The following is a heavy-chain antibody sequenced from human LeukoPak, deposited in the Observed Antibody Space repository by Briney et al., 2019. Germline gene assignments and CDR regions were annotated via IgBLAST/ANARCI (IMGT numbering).Heavy chain of an antibody. CDR1: GYTFTSYY. V-gene: IGHV1-46*01. CDR3: SSCSSTSCTDY. CDR2: INPSGGST. J-gene: IGHJ4*02. D-gene: IGHD2-2*01. Sequence: GASVKVSCKASGYTFTSYYMHWVRQAPGQGFEWMGIINPSGGSTSYAQKFQGRVTMTRDTSTSTVYMELSSLRSEDTAVYYCSSCSSTSCTDYWGQGTLVTVSS.